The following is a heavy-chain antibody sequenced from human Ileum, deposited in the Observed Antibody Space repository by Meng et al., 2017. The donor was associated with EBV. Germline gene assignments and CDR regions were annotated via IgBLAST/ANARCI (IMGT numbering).Heavy chain of an antibody. J-gene: IGHJ4*02. CDR1: GGSISSGGHS. Sequence: LQLQVSGQGLVKPSQTLSLTCAVSGGSISSGGHSGSWVRQPPGKGLEWIGHIQHSGSTYYNPSLKSRVTISVDRSRNQFSLKLSSVTAADTAVYYCARAHPVVYFFDYWGQGTLVTVSS. CDR2: IQHSGST. D-gene: IGHD4-23*01. V-gene: IGHV4-30-2*01. CDR3: ARAHPVVYFFDY.